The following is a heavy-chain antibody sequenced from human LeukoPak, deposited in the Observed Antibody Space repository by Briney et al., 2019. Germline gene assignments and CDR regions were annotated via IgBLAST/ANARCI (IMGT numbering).Heavy chain of an antibody. J-gene: IGHJ4*02. CDR1: EFTYG. CDR2: ISSSGSNT. CDR3: AKDWDDYGDYLPLDF. V-gene: IGHV3-23*01. Sequence: QTGGSLRLSCAASEFTYGMNWVRQAPGKGLECVSAISSSGSNTYYADSVKGRFTISRDNSKNTLYLQMNSLRAEDTAVYYCAKDWDDYGDYLPLDFWGQGTLVTVSS. D-gene: IGHD4-17*01.